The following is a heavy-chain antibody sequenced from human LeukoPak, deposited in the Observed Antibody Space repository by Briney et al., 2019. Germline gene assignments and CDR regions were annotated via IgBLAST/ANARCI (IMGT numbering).Heavy chain of an antibody. D-gene: IGHD3-9*01. CDR2: IRSKGYGGTA. CDR1: GLAFCDYS. V-gene: IGHV3-49*03. CDR3: TREIRYFDWFQADY. Sequence: GGSLRLSCTTSGLAFCDYSMSLLRQGPGEGLGWGCFIRSKGYGGTAEYAASVKGRFTISRDDSNSIAYLQMDSLKTEDTDVYYCTREIRYFDWFQADYWGQGTLVTVSS. J-gene: IGHJ4*02.